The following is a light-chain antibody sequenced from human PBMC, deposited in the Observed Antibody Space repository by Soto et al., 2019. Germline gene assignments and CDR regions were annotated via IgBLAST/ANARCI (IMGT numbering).Light chain of an antibody. CDR3: HHYDSWT. J-gene: IGKJ1*01. CDR1: QSVSTN. V-gene: IGKV3-15*01. Sequence: EILMTQSPATLSVSPGERATLSCRASQSVSTNLAWYQQRPGQTPRLLIYGASTRATGVPARFSGSGSGTEFTLTISSLQSEDFAVYYCHHYDSWTFGQGTKVEIK. CDR2: GAS.